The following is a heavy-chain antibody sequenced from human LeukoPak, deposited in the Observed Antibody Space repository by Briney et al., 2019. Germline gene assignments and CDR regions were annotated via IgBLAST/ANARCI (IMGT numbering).Heavy chain of an antibody. Sequence: GGSLRLSCAASGFIVNTNYMTWVRQAPGRELEWVSFIYADGNTYYADSVKGRFTISRDNSKNTLYLQMNSLRAADTAVYYCARDKGTSYLSSFDYWGQGTLVTVSS. D-gene: IGHD6-6*01. J-gene: IGHJ4*02. V-gene: IGHV3-53*05. CDR2: IYADGNT. CDR1: GFIVNTNY. CDR3: ARDKGTSYLSSFDY.